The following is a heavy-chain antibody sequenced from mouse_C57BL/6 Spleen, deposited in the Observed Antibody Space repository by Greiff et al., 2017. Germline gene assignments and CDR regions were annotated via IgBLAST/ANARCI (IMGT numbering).Heavy chain of an antibody. CDR2: IDPENGDT. CDR3: TAGAFYYDCHGAMDY. CDR1: GFNIKDDY. D-gene: IGHD2-4*01. V-gene: IGHV14-4*01. J-gene: IGHJ4*01. Sequence: EVQLQQSGAELVRPGASVKLSCTASGFNIKDDYMHWVKQRPEQGLEWIGWIDPENGDTEYASKFQGKATITADTSSNTAYLQLSSLTSEDTAVYYCTAGAFYYDCHGAMDYWGQGTSVTVSS.